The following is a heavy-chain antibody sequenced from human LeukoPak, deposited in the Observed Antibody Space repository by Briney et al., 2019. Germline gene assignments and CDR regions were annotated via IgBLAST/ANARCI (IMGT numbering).Heavy chain of an antibody. CDR1: GFAFSSYT. CDR3: ARDHAYAFDI. J-gene: IGHJ3*02. CDR2: ISYSSSI. Sequence: GGSLRLSCAASGFAFSSYTMNWVRQTPGKGLEWVSSISYSSSISYADSVKGRVNISRDTARNSLYLQMNGLRDEDTAVYFCARDHAYAFDIWGQGTMVTVSS. V-gene: IGHV3-21*01.